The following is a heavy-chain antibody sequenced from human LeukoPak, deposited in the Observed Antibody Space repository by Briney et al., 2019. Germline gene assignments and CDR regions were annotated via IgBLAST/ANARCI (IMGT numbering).Heavy chain of an antibody. Sequence: TGGSLRLSCAASGFTVSSNYMSWVRQAPGKGLEWVSVIYSGGSTYYADSVKGRFTISRDNSKNTLYLQMNSLRAEDTAVYYCASYCSGGSCYFKYFQHWGQGTLVTVSS. D-gene: IGHD2-15*01. CDR3: ASYCSGGSCYFKYFQH. V-gene: IGHV3-66*01. CDR1: GFTVSSNY. CDR2: IYSGGST. J-gene: IGHJ1*01.